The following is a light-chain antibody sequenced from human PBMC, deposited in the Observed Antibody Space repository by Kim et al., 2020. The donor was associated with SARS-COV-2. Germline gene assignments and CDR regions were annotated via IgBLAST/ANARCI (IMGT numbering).Light chain of an antibody. CDR2: AAS. V-gene: IGKV1-8*01. Sequence: ASTGDRVTITCRASQGISSYLAWYQQKPGKAPKLLIYAASTLQSGVPSRFSGSGSGTDFTLTISCLQSEDFATYYCQQYYSYSYTFGQGTKLEI. CDR3: QQYYSYSYT. CDR1: QGISSY. J-gene: IGKJ2*01.